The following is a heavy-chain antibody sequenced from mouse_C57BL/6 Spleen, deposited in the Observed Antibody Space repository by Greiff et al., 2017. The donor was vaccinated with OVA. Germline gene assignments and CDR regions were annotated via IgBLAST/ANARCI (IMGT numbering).Heavy chain of an antibody. CDR1: GYSITSGYY. D-gene: IGHD1-1*01. V-gene: IGHV3-6*01. J-gene: IGHJ1*03. CDR3: AKNDYGSSYGYFDV. CDR2: ISYDGSN. Sequence: EVQLQQSGPGLVKPSQSLSLTCSVTGYSITSGYYWNWIRQFPGNKLEWMGYISYDGSNNYNPSLKNRISITRDTSTHQFFLKLNSVTTEDTATDDCAKNDYGSSYGYFDVWGTGTTVTVAS.